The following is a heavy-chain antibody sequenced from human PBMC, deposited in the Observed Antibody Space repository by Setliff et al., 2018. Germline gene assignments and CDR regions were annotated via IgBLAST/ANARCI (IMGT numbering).Heavy chain of an antibody. J-gene: IGHJ4*02. Sequence: SETLSLTCSLSGVTIGGNNYYYWAWIRQPPGKGLEWIGTISHSGGVFYNPSLKSRVAISADTSRIQFSLKLRSVTAADTAVYYCARDMGQPYYFESWGLGTLVTVSS. CDR1: GVTIGGNNYYY. V-gene: IGHV4-39*07. CDR2: ISHSGGV. D-gene: IGHD1-1*01. CDR3: ARDMGQPYYFES.